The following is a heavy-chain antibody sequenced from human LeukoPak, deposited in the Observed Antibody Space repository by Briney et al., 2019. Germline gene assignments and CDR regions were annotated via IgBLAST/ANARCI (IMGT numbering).Heavy chain of an antibody. J-gene: IGHJ4*02. Sequence: GGSLRLSCAASGFTFSTYAMSWVRQAPGEGLGWVSTISGSGGRSYYAASVKGRFTISRDISKNTLSLQMYSLTAEDTAVYYCAKHGGSSSRNTLFDSWGQGTLVTVPS. CDR2: ISGSGGRS. CDR1: GFTFSTYA. CDR3: AKHGGSSSRNTLFDS. V-gene: IGHV3-23*01. D-gene: IGHD6-13*01.